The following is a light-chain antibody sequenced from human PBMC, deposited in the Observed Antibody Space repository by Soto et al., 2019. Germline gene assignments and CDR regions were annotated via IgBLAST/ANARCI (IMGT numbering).Light chain of an antibody. CDR2: AAS. CDR3: QKYDSATKT. J-gene: IGKJ1*01. CDR1: QGISNY. V-gene: IGKV1-27*01. Sequence: IQVTQSPSSMSASPGESVTITCRASQGISNYLAWYQKKAGKVPKLLIYAASTLQSGVPSRFSGSGSGTDFNLTISSLQTEDVATYDCQKYDSATKTFCQWTKVDI.